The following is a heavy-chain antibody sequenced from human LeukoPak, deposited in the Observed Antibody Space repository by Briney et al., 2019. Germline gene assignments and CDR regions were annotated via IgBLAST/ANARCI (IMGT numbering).Heavy chain of an antibody. CDR3: ARDISKEWFYINYYYGMDV. CDR2: IWYDGSNK. J-gene: IGHJ6*02. CDR1: GFTFSSYG. D-gene: IGHD3-3*01. V-gene: IGHV3-33*01. Sequence: GGSLRLSCAASGFTFSSYGMHWVRQAPGKGLEWVAVIWYDGSNKYYADSVKGRFTISRDNSKNTLYLQMNSLRAEDTAVYYCARDISKEWFYINYYYGMDVWGQGTTVTVSS.